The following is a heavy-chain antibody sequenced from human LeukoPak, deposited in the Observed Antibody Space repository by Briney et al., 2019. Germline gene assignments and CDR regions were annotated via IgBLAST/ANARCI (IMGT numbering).Heavy chain of an antibody. CDR1: DYSISSGYGYY. V-gene: IGHV4-38-2*02. D-gene: IGHD3-22*01. J-gene: IGHJ4*02. Sequence: PSETLSLTCTVSDYSISSGYGYYWGWIRQPPGKGLEWIGNIYHSGITYYNHFNSSLKSRVTISIDTSKNQFSLKLSSVTAADTAVYYCARVYDSSGSDYWGQGTLVTVSS. CDR3: ARVYDSSGSDY. CDR2: IYHSGIT.